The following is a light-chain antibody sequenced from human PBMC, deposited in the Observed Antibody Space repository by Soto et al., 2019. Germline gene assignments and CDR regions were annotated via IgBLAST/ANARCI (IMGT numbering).Light chain of an antibody. CDR2: GAS. Sequence: EIVMTQSPATLSVSPGERAALSCRASQSVNSNFAWYQQKPGQAPRLLIYGASTRATDIPARFSGSGSGTXXXXXXXXLXXEDFAVYYCQQYGSSSRTFGQGTKVEI. CDR3: QQYGSSSRT. V-gene: IGKV3-15*01. CDR1: QSVNSN. J-gene: IGKJ1*01.